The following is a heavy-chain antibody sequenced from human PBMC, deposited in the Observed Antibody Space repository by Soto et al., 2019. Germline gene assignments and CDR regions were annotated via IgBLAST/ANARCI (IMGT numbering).Heavy chain of an antibody. CDR3: ARDPSWEHSSRIYNYYGMDV. CDR1: GGTFSSYA. D-gene: IGHD6-13*01. V-gene: IGHV1-69*01. J-gene: IGHJ6*02. CDR2: IIPIFGTA. Sequence: QVQLVQSGAEVKKPGSSVKVSCKASGGTFSSYAISWVRQAPGQGLEWMGGIIPIFGTANYAQKFQGRVTITADESTSTAYMELSSLRSEDTAVYYCARDPSWEHSSRIYNYYGMDVWGQGTTVTVSS.